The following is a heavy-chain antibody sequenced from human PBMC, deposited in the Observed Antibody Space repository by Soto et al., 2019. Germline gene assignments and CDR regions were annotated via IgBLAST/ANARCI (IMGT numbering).Heavy chain of an antibody. D-gene: IGHD1-26*01. V-gene: IGHV4-59*01. CDR1: GGSISNYY. CDR3: AHRLSESYFRSYFDF. J-gene: IGHJ4*02. CDR2: IHYSGST. Sequence: PSETLSLTCTVSGGSISNYYWSWIRHPPGKKLEWIGNIHYSGSTNYNPSLKSRVTISGDTSKNQFSLKLYSVTTADTATYYCAHRLSESYFRSYFDFWGQGTLVTVSS.